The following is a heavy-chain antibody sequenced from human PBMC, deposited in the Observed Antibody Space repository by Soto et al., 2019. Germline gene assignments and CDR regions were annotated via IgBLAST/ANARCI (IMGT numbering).Heavy chain of an antibody. CDR2: IVVGSGNT. D-gene: IGHD3-16*01. CDR1: GFTFTSSA. Sequence: ASVKVSCKASGFTFTSSAVQWVRQARGQRLEWIGWIVVGSGNTNYAQKFQERVTITRDMSTSTAYMELSSLRSEDTAVYYCATVPNHYDYGDYWGQGTLVTVSS. CDR3: ATVPNHYDYGDY. V-gene: IGHV1-58*01. J-gene: IGHJ4*02.